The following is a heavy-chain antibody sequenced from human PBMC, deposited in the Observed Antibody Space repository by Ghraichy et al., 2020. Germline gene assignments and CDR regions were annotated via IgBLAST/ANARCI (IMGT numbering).Heavy chain of an antibody. CDR2: INHSGST. V-gene: IGHV4-34*01. CDR3: ARGLKGPGGPRLDY. Sequence: SETLSLTCAVYGGSFSGYYWSWIRQPPGKGLEWIGEINHSGSTNYNPSLKSRVTISVDTSKNQFSLKLSSVTAADTAVYYCARGLKGPGGPRLDYWGQGTLVTVSS. J-gene: IGHJ4*02. D-gene: IGHD1-26*01. CDR1: GGSFSGYY.